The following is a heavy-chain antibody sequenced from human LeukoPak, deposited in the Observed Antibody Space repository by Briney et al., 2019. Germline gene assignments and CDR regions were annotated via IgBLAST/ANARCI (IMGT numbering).Heavy chain of an antibody. D-gene: IGHD2-2*01. J-gene: IGHJ4*02. CDR3: AKGDSTTSSLDY. CDR1: GFTFGSYG. CDR2: ISYDGRNK. V-gene: IGHV3-30*18. Sequence: GRSLRLSCAAAGFTFGSYGMHWVRQAPGKGLEWVAVISYDGRNKYYGASVKGRFTISRDDSQNPLYLQMNSLRVEDTAVYYCAKGDSTTSSLDYWGQGTLVTVSS.